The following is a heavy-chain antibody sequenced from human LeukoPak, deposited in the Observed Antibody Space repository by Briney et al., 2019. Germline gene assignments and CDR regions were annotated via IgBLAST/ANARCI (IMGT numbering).Heavy chain of an antibody. J-gene: IGHJ6*03. CDR3: ASTTVTTLPPTYYYYYYMDV. CDR1: GGSISSYY. V-gene: IGHV4-59*01. D-gene: IGHD4-17*01. CDR2: IYYSGST. Sequence: PSETLSLTCTVSGGSISSYYWRWIRQPPGKGLEWIGYIYYSGSTNYNPSLKSRVTISVDASKNQFSLRLNSVTAADTAVYYCASTTVTTLPPTYYYYYYMDVWGKGTTVTVSS.